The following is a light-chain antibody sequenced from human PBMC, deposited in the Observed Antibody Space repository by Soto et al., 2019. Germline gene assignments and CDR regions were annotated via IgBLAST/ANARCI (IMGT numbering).Light chain of an antibody. V-gene: IGKV3-11*01. CDR2: DAF. J-gene: IGKJ2*01. Sequence: EVVLTQSPATLSLSPGERATLSCRASQGVNNFLAWYQQKPGQAPRLLIFDAFKRATGIPDRFSGSGSGTDFTLTISSLEPEDGAAYFCHQRSNWYTFGQGTKLEIK. CDR3: HQRSNWYT. CDR1: QGVNNF.